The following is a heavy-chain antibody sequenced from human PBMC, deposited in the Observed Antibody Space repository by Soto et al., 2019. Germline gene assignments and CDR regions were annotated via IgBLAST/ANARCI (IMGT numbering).Heavy chain of an antibody. Sequence: QITLKESGPTLVKPTQTLTLTCTFSGFSLSTSGVGVGWIRQPPGKALEWLALIYWDDDKRYSPSLKSRLTINKDPPHNEVVLPMTAMQPVDTPTNCCARSRDSHYYDSWGQGTLVTLSS. D-gene: IGHD3-10*01. V-gene: IGHV2-5*02. CDR2: IYWDDDK. CDR1: GFSLSTSGVG. CDR3: ARSRDSHYYDS. J-gene: IGHJ4*02.